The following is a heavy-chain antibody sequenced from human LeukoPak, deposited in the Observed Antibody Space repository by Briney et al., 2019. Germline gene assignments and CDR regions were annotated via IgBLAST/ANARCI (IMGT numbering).Heavy chain of an antibody. Sequence: ASVNVSCKASGYTFITYGITWVRQAPGQWLEWMGWITPYNGDTNYAQNLQDRVTMTTDTSTSTAYIELRSLRSDDTAVYFCARVAGVSYNYFDSWGQGTLVTVSS. CDR3: ARVAGVSYNYFDS. CDR2: ITPYNGDT. D-gene: IGHD1-26*01. V-gene: IGHV1-18*01. J-gene: IGHJ4*02. CDR1: GYTFITYG.